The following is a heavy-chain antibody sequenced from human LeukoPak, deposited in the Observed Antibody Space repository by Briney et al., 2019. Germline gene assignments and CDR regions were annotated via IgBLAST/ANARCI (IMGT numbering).Heavy chain of an antibody. Sequence: SETLSLTCTVSGGSISSNTYYWGWIRQPPGKGLEWIGSIYYSGSTYYNPSLKSRVTISVDTSKNQFSLKLSSVTAADTAVNYCARLGVVTPGWYFDLWGRGTLVTVSS. CDR2: IYYSGST. V-gene: IGHV4-39*07. CDR1: GGSISSNTYY. CDR3: ARLGVVTPGWYFDL. D-gene: IGHD4-23*01. J-gene: IGHJ2*01.